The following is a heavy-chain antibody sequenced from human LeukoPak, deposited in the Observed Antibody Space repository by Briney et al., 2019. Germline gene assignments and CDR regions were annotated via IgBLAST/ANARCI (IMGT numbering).Heavy chain of an antibody. CDR3: AKDLEGSSWLNAFDI. D-gene: IGHD6-13*01. J-gene: IGHJ3*02. V-gene: IGHV1-46*01. CDR1: GYTFTSYY. Sequence: ASVKVSCKASGYTFTSYYMHWVRQAPGQGLEWMGIINPSGGSTSYAQKFQGRVTMTRDTSTSTVYMELSSLRSEDTAVYYCAKDLEGSSWLNAFDIWGQGTMVTVSS. CDR2: INPSGGST.